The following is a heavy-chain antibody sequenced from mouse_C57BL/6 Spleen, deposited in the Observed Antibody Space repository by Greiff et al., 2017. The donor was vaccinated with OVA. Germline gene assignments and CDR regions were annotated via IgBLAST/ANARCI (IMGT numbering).Heavy chain of an antibody. CDR2: INPNNGGT. CDR3: ARRGFYYYGSSYWYFDV. Sequence: EVQLQQSGPELVKPGASVKIPCKASGYTFTDYNMDWVKQSHGKSLEWIGDINPNNGGTIYNQKFKGKATLTVDKSSSTAYMELRSLTSEDTAVYYCARRGFYYYGSSYWYFDVWGTGTTVTVSS. J-gene: IGHJ1*03. V-gene: IGHV1-18*01. D-gene: IGHD1-1*01. CDR1: GYTFTDYN.